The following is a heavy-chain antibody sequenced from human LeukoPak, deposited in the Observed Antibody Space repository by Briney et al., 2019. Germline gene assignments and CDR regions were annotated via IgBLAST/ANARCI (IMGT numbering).Heavy chain of an antibody. D-gene: IGHD4-17*01. J-gene: IGHJ5*02. CDR3: ARAHDYGDYGLFDP. Sequence: SETLSLTCTVSGGSISSYYWSWIRQPPGKGLEWIGYIYYSGSTNYNPSLKSRVTISVDTSKNQFSLKLSSVTAADTAVYYCARAHDYGDYGLFDPWGQGTLVTVSS. CDR1: GGSISSYY. CDR2: IYYSGST. V-gene: IGHV4-59*12.